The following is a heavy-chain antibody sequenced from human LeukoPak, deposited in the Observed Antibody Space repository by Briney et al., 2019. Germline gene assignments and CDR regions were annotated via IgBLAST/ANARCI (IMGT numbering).Heavy chain of an antibody. CDR1: GFTFSSYW. Sequence: GGSLRLSCAAYGFTFSSYWMHWVRQAPGKGLVWVSGIKSDGTITHYADPVKGRFTISRDNAKNTLYLQMNRLRAEDTAVYYCSSGLIRTGGKDYWAQRTLLTVSS. CDR2: IKSDGTIT. D-gene: IGHD7-27*01. V-gene: IGHV3-74*01. J-gene: IGHJ4*02. CDR3: SSGLIRTGGKDY.